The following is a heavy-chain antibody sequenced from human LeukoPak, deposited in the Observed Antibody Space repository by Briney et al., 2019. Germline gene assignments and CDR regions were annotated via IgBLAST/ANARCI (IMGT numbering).Heavy chain of an antibody. V-gene: IGHV3-21*01. Sequence: GSLRLSCAASGFTFSSYSMNWVRQAPGKGLEWVSSISSSSSNIYYADSVKGRFTISRDNAKNSLYLQMNSLRVEDTAVYYCARCTTGRTFGSLREIKRSREIDYWGQGTLVTVSS. CDR3: ARCTTGRTFGSLREIKRSREIDY. D-gene: IGHD1-1*01. CDR2: ISSSSSNI. CDR1: GFTFSSYS. J-gene: IGHJ4*02.